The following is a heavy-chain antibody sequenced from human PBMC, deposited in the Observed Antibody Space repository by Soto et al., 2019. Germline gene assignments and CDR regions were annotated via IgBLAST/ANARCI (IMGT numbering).Heavy chain of an antibody. J-gene: IGHJ6*04. CDR1: GFTVSTKY. CDR3: TREDVYCDGGGCYGVPMDV. Sequence: EVQLVESGGGLVQPGGSLRLSCAASGFTVSTKYMSWVRQAPGKGLEWVSLIQSGGSTYYAGSVEGRFTISRDNSENMLFLQMNPLRVEDTAMYYCTREDVYCDGGGCYGVPMDVWGKGNTVTVAA. CDR2: IQSGGST. D-gene: IGHD2-15*01. V-gene: IGHV3-66*01.